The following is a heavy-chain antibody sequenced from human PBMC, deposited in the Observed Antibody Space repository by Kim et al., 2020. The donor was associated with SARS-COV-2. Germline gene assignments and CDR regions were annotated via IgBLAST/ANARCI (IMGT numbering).Heavy chain of an antibody. J-gene: IGHJ4*02. D-gene: IGHD3-9*01. CDR3: AKGGRYDILTGYYMDDY. CDR1: GFTFDDYA. V-gene: IGHV3-9*01. CDR2: ISWNSGSI. Sequence: GGSLRLSCAASGFTFDDYAMHWVRQAPGKGLEWVSGISWNSGSIGYADSVKGRFTISRDNAKNSLYLQMNSLRAEDTALYYCAKGGRYDILTGYYMDDYWGQGTLVTVSS.